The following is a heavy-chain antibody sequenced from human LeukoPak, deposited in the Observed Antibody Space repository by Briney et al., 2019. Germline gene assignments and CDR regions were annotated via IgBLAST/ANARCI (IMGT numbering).Heavy chain of an antibody. Sequence: GRSLSLSCAASGFRFSNYDMHWVRQAPGKGLEWVAVIRYDGNNKYSADSVKGRFTISRDNSKNTLFLQMNTLRAEDTAVDYCAKGGALGFDYWGQGTLVTDSS. CDR1: GFRFSNYD. D-gene: IGHD7-27*01. CDR2: IRYDGNNK. V-gene: IGHV3-30*02. CDR3: AKGGALGFDY. J-gene: IGHJ4*02.